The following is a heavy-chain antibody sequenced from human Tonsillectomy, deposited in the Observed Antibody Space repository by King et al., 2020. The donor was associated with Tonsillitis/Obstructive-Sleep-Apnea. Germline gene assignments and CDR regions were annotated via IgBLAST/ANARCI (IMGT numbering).Heavy chain of an antibody. J-gene: IGHJ4*02. CDR2: ISYDGSNK. V-gene: IGHV3-30*01. Sequence: VQLVESGGGVVQPGRSLRLSCAASGFTFSSYAMHWVRQAPGKGLEWVAVISYDGSNKYYAGSVKGRFTISRDNSKNTLYLQMNSLRAEDTAVYYCARAHYDSSGYYLNYLDYWGQGTLVTVSS. D-gene: IGHD3-22*01. CDR3: ARAHYDSSGYYLNYLDY. CDR1: GFTFSSYA.